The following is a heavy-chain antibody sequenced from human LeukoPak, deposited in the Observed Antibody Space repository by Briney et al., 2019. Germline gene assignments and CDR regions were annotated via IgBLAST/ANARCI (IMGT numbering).Heavy chain of an antibody. Sequence: GGSLRLSCEASGFTFGKNSMNWVRQAPGKGLEWLAYISTSSGNINYADSVKGRFTISRDNVKNSLYLQMNSLRVEDTAVYYCVREHYYDTRGCYYIPLDYWGQGTLVTVSS. CDR2: ISTSSGNI. CDR3: VREHYYDTRGCYYIPLDY. CDR1: GFTFGKNS. V-gene: IGHV3-48*04. J-gene: IGHJ4*02. D-gene: IGHD3-22*01.